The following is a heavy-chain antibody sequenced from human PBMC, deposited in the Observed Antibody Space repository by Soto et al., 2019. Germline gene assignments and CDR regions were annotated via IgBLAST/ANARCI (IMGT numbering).Heavy chain of an antibody. CDR1: GFTLSRSA. Sequence: GGSLRLSCAGSGFTLSRSAMSWVRQAPGKGLEWVSGISGGGGGTYYADSVKGRFTISRDISKNTVYLHMDGLRVEDTAVYYCAKDMAQWLDTFDYWGQGTLVTVSS. V-gene: IGHV3-23*01. J-gene: IGHJ4*02. D-gene: IGHD6-19*01. CDR2: ISGGGGGT. CDR3: AKDMAQWLDTFDY.